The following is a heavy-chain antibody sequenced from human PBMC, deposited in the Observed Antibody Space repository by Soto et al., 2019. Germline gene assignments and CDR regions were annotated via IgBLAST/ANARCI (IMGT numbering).Heavy chain of an antibody. D-gene: IGHD3-22*01. J-gene: IGHJ1*01. CDR3: AXXDETSGHAGTFHH. Sequence: QVQLVESGGGVVQPGRSLRLSCAASGFSLRNYVXXXXXXXXXKGLEWVALTPSRPGDIKQYADSVKGRFTISRDXXXXXXXXXXXXXXXXXXXVYYCAXXDETSGHAGTFHHWGQGTQVSVSS. CDR1: GFSLRNYV. CDR2: TPSRPGDIK. V-gene: IGHV3-30-3*01.